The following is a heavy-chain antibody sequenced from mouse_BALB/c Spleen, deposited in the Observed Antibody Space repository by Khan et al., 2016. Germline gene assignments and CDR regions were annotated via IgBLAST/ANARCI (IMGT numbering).Heavy chain of an antibody. CDR1: GYTFTDYS. CDR3: AGRVQWYFGV. CDR2: RNTETGEP. J-gene: IGHJ1*01. V-gene: IGHV9-2-1*01. D-gene: IGHD2-14*01. Sequence: QIQLVQSGPELKKPGETVKISCKASGYTFTDYSMHWVKQAPGKGLKWMGWRNTETGEPTYADDFRGRFGFSLATSASTADLQINILNNEDTATDLCAGRVQWYFGVWGAGTTVTVSS.